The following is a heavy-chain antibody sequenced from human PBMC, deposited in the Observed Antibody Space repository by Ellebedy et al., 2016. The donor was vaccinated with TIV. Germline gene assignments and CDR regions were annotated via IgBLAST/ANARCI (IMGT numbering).Heavy chain of an antibody. D-gene: IGHD5-18*01. Sequence: SETLSLTCTVSGGPISSHYWTWIRQSPGKELEWIGYVSYSGRTNYNPSLKSRVTMSVEPSKNQFSLKLRYVTAGDTAVYYCARHRRYNYGYFAVPREYYFDFWGQGTLVTVSS. CDR3: ARHRRYNYGYFAVPREYYFDF. V-gene: IGHV4-59*08. J-gene: IGHJ4*02. CDR1: GGPISSHY. CDR2: VSYSGRT.